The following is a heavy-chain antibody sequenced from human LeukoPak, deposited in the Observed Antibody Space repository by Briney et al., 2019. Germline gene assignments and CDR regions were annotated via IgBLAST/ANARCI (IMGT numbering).Heavy chain of an antibody. CDR1: GFTFSSYT. V-gene: IGHV3-21*01. CDR3: AREVATMGYYYGMDV. J-gene: IGHJ6*02. CDR2: ISSSSYI. D-gene: IGHD5-12*01. Sequence: GGSLRLSCAASGFTFSSYTMNWVRQAPGKGLEWVSSISSSSYIYYADSVKGRFTISRDNAKNSLYLQMNSLRAEDTAVYYCAREVATMGYYYGMDVWGQGTTVTVSS.